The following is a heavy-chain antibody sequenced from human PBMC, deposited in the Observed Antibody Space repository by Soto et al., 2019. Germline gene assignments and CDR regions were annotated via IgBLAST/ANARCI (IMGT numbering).Heavy chain of an antibody. J-gene: IGHJ6*02. CDR1: GYTFTDYW. CDR2: IYPGDSDT. V-gene: IGHV5-51*01. D-gene: IGHD4-4*01. CDR3: ALEISNFRSYSNDMDV. Sequence: PGASLKISCKGSGYTFTDYWIGWVRQLPGKGLEWMGIIYPGDSDTRYSPSFQGHVTITVDKSTSTAYLQWNTLKASDTAMYYCALEISNFRSYSNDMDVWGQVTTVTVSS.